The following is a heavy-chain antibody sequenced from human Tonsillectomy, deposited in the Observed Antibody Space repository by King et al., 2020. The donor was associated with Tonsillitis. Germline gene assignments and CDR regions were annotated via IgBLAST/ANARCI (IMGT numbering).Heavy chain of an antibody. Sequence: VQLVESGGGLVQPGGSLRLSCAASGFTFSSDAMSWVLQTPGKGLEWVSAFSGMGCSTYYTDSVKGRLTISIENSKNTLYLQMNSLRTDDPAVYYCAKESSIAARIFDYWGQGTLVTVSS. J-gene: IGHJ4*02. CDR2: FSGMGCST. CDR1: GFTFSSDA. CDR3: AKESSIAARIFDY. V-gene: IGHV3-23*04. D-gene: IGHD6-6*01.